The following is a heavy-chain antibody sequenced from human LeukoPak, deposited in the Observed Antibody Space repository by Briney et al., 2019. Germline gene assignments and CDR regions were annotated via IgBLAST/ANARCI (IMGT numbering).Heavy chain of an antibody. Sequence: SETLSLTCTVSGGSISSYYWSWIRQPPGKGLEWIGYIYYSGSTNYNPSLKSRVTISVDTSKNQFSLKLSSVTAADTAVYYCARTHDFWSGYYYMDVWGKETTVTVSS. D-gene: IGHD3-3*01. V-gene: IGHV4-59*01. J-gene: IGHJ6*03. CDR3: ARTHDFWSGYYYMDV. CDR1: GGSISSYY. CDR2: IYYSGST.